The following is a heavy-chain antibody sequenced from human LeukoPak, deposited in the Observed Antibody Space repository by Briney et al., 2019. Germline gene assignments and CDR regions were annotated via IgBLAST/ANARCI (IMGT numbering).Heavy chain of an antibody. CDR3: ARPVLTAWDVVDAFDI. Sequence: PSETLSLTCTVSGGSISSSSYYWGWIRQPPGKGLEWIGSIYYSGSTYYNPSLKSRVTISVDTSKNQFSLKLSSVTAADTAVYYCARPVLTAWDVVDAFDIWGQGTMVTVSS. V-gene: IGHV4-39*01. J-gene: IGHJ3*02. CDR2: IYYSGST. D-gene: IGHD2-21*02. CDR1: GGSISSSSYY.